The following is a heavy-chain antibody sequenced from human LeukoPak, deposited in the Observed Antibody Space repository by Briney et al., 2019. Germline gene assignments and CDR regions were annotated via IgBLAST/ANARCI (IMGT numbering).Heavy chain of an antibody. Sequence: PGGSLRLSCAVSGFTFSSYSMNWVRQAPGKGLEWLSYISSSSSTIFYADSVKGRFTISRDNAKNSLYLQMNSLRDEDTAVYFCARDKGTYHNKYYFDHWGQGTLVTVSS. CDR3: ARDKGTYHNKYYFDH. D-gene: IGHD1-14*01. J-gene: IGHJ4*02. V-gene: IGHV3-48*02. CDR1: GFTFSSYS. CDR2: ISSSSSTI.